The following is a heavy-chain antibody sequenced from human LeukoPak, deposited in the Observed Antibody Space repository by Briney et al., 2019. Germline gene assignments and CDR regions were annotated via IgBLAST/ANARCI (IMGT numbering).Heavy chain of an antibody. CDR1: GFTVSSNY. V-gene: IGHV3-53*01. CDR2: IYSGGST. Sequence: PGGSLRLSCAASGFTVSSNYMSWVRQAPGKGPEWVSVIYSGGSTYYADSVKGRFTISRDNSKNTLYLQMNSLRAEDTAVYYCARTGIAVAGMFNWGQGTLVTVSS. J-gene: IGHJ4*02. CDR3: ARTGIAVAGMFN. D-gene: IGHD6-19*01.